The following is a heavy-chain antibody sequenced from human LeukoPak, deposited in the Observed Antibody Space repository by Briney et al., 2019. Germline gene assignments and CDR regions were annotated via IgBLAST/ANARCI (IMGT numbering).Heavy chain of an antibody. CDR3: ARGPATGTAWPFDY. Sequence: AASVKVSCKASGYTFTSYYMHWVRQAPGQGLEWMGIINPSGGSTRYAQKFQDRVTMTRDTSASTLYMALSRLSSEDTAVYYCARGPATGTAWPFDYWGQGSLVTVSS. CDR1: GYTFTSYY. CDR2: INPSGGST. D-gene: IGHD6-13*01. J-gene: IGHJ4*02. V-gene: IGHV1-46*01.